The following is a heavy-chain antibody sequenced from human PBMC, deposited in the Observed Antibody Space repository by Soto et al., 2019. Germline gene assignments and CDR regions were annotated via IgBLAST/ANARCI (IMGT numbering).Heavy chain of an antibody. Sequence: SESLSLACTVSGGSISSGDYYWSWIRQPPGKGLEWIGYIYYSGSTYYNPSLKSRVTISVDTSKNQFSLKLSSVTAADTAVYYCAREGMITFGGVIEYSGMDVWGQGTTVSVSS. D-gene: IGHD3-16*01. J-gene: IGHJ6*02. CDR2: IYYSGST. CDR1: GGSISSGDYY. CDR3: AREGMITFGGVIEYSGMDV. V-gene: IGHV4-30-4*01.